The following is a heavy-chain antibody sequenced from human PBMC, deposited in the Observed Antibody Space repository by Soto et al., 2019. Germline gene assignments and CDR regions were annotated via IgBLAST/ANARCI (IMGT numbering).Heavy chain of an antibody. V-gene: IGHV3-7*01. J-gene: IGHJ4*02. D-gene: IGHD3-22*01. CDR2: IKQDGSEK. Sequence: EVQLVESGGGLVQPGGSLRLSCAASGFTFSSYWMSWVRQAPGKGLEWVANIKQDGSEKYYVDSVKGRFTISRDNAKNSLYLQMNSLRAEDTAVYYCARVPLTYYYDSSGYYPPLFDYWGQGTLVTVSS. CDR1: GFTFSSYW. CDR3: ARVPLTYYYDSSGYYPPLFDY.